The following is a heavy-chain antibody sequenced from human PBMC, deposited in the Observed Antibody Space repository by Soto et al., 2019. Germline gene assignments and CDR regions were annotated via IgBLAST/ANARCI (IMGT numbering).Heavy chain of an antibody. D-gene: IGHD1-26*01. CDR2: IVVISNTV. Sequence: QVVLLQSGSEVKEPGSSVRVSCQISGSTFNYFAFSWVRQAPGHGPEWMGGIVVISNTVDYSQRFQDRVTITADTSTNTLYMELGSLTFEDTAVYYCARAIKRWEVHYYFDYWGQGTLVTVSS. V-gene: IGHV1-69*06. J-gene: IGHJ4*02. CDR3: ARAIKRWEVHYYFDY. CDR1: GSTFNYFA.